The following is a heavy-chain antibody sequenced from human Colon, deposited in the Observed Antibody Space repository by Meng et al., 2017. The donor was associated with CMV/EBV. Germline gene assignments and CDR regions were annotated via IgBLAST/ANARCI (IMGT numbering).Heavy chain of an antibody. Sequence: RLHLQESGPGLVKPSETLSLTCTVSGGSISSSTYYWGWIRQTPGKGLEWIGNIYYSGYTYYNPSLKSRLTISVDTSKNQFSLKLTSVTAADTAVYYCATDYGDYYFDRWGQGTLVTVSS. V-gene: IGHV4-39*06. D-gene: IGHD4-17*01. CDR2: IYYSGYT. J-gene: IGHJ4*02. CDR3: ATDYGDYYFDR. CDR1: GGSISSSTYY.